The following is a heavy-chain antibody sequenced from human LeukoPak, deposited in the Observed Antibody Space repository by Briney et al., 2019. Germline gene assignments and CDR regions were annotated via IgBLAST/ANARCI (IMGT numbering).Heavy chain of an antibody. J-gene: IGHJ4*02. D-gene: IGHD2-2*01. CDR1: GYTFTGYY. Sequence: ASVKVSCKASGYTFTGYYMHWVRQAPGQGLEWMGWINPNSGGTNYAQKFQGGVTMTRDTSISTAYMELSRLRSDDTAVYYCARDRRFSSTSCLFYWGQGTLVTVSS. V-gene: IGHV1-2*02. CDR3: ARDRRFSSTSCLFY. CDR2: INPNSGGT.